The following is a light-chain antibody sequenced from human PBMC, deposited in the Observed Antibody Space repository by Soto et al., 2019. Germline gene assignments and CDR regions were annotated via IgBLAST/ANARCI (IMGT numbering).Light chain of an antibody. CDR3: QQFNTYSWT. CDR1: QNINDW. J-gene: IGKJ1*01. CDR2: DAF. Sequence: DIQMTQSPSTLSASVGDRVTITCRASQNINDWLAWYQQKPGKAPKLLISDAFNLASGVPSSFSGSRSGTEFTLTISSLQPDEFATYYCQQFNTYSWTFCQGTRVEVK. V-gene: IGKV1-5*01.